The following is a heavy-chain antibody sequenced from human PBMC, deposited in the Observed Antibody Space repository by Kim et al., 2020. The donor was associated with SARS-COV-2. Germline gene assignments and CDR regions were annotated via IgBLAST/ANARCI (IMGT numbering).Heavy chain of an antibody. D-gene: IGHD5-12*01. CDR1: GFTFDDYG. V-gene: IGHV3-20*01. J-gene: IGHJ6*02. CDR2: INWNGGST. CDR3: ARDHKDSGYLRSGAYYYYYGMDV. Sequence: GGSLRLSCAASGFTFDDYGMSWVRQAPGKGLEWVSGINWNGGSTGYADSVKGRFTISRDNAKNSLYLQMNSLRAEDTALYHCARDHKDSGYLRSGAYYYYYGMDVWGQGTTVTVSS.